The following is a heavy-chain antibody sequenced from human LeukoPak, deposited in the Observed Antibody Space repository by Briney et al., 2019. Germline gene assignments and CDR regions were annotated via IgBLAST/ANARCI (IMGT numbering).Heavy chain of an antibody. CDR1: GYSFTSYW. V-gene: IGHV5-51*01. J-gene: IGHJ3*02. CDR2: ICPGDSDT. CDR3: ARQRYQWLVPDAFDI. Sequence: GESLKISCKGSGYSFTSYWIGWVRQMPGKGLEWMGIICPGDSDTRYSPSFQGQVTISADKSISTAYLQWSSLKASDTAMYYCARQRYQWLVPDAFDIWGQGTMVTVSS. D-gene: IGHD6-19*01.